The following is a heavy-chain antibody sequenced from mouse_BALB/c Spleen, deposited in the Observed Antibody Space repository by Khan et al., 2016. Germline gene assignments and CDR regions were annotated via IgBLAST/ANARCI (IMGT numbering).Heavy chain of an antibody. J-gene: IGHJ4*01. CDR3: ARHAYYAMDY. Sequence: EVELVESGGGLVQPGGSLKLSCATSVFTFSDYYMYWVRQTPEKRLEWVAYISNGGGSTYYPDTVKGRFTISRDNAKNTLYLQMSRLMSEDTAMYYCARHAYYAMDYWGQGTSVTVAS. V-gene: IGHV5-12*02. CDR2: ISNGGGST. CDR1: VFTFSDYY.